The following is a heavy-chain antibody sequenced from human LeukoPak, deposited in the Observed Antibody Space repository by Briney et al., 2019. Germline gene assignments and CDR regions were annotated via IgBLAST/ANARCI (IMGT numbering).Heavy chain of an antibody. D-gene: IGHD3-3*01. CDR2: ISSSSSYI. J-gene: IGHJ4*02. V-gene: IGHV3-21*01. CDR1: GFTFSSYS. Sequence: PGGSLRLSCAASGFTFSSYSMNWVRQAPGKGLEWVSSISSSSSYIYYADSVKGRFTISRDNAKNSLYLQMNSLRAEDTAVYYXXRAPTGITYLDYWGQGTLVTVSS. CDR3: XRAPTGITYLDY.